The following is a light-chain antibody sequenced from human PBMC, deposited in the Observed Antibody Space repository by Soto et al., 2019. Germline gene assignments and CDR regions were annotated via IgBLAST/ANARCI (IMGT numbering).Light chain of an antibody. CDR3: SSYAGSKGV. CDR2: EVS. CDR1: SRDVGGYNY. J-gene: IGLJ1*01. Sequence: QSVLTQPPSASGSPGQSVTSACTGTSRDVGGYNYVSWYQQHPGKAPKLMIYEVSKRPSGVPDRSSGSKSGNTASLTVSGLQAEDEADYYCSSYAGSKGVFGTGTKVTVL. V-gene: IGLV2-8*01.